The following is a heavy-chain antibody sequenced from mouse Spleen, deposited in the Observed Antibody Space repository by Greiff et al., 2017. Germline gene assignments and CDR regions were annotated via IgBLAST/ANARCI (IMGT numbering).Heavy chain of an antibody. Sequence: EVMLVESGGGLVQPGGSLRLSCATSGFTFTDYYMSWVRQPPGKALEWLGFIRNKANGYTTEYSASVKGRFTISRDNSQSILYLQMNALRAEDSATYYCARGGFYDYDGDYWGQGTTLTVSS. CDR1: GFTFTDYY. J-gene: IGHJ2*01. D-gene: IGHD2-4*01. CDR2: IRNKANGYTT. V-gene: IGHV7-3*02. CDR3: ARGGFYDYDGDY.